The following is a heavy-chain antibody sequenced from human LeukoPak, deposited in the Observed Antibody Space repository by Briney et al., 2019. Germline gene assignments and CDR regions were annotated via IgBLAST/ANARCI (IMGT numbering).Heavy chain of an antibody. CDR3: AKGGKWDVTPFDY. CDR2: ISSTGSTI. CDR1: GFTFSDYS. D-gene: IGHD1-26*01. Sequence: GGSLRLSCAASGFTFSDYSISWIRQAPARGLEWVSYISSTGSTIYYADSVKGRFTISRDNAKNSLYLQMNSLRAEDTAVYYCAKGGKWDVTPFDYWGQGTLVTVSS. V-gene: IGHV3-11*01. J-gene: IGHJ4*02.